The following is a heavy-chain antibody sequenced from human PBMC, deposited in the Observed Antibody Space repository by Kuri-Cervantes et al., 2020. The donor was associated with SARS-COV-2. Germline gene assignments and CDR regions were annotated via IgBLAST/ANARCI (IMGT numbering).Heavy chain of an antibody. Sequence: GESLKISCAASGFTFSGYSMNWIRQAPGKGLEWVASTDSSSYYIYHADSVKGRLTISRDNAKTSVYLQMNSLKVEDTAVYYCAREEGGELGEAFDYWGQGALVTVSS. D-gene: IGHD7-27*01. CDR1: GFTFSGYS. CDR3: AREEGGELGEAFDY. CDR2: TDSSSYYI. V-gene: IGHV3-21*01. J-gene: IGHJ4*02.